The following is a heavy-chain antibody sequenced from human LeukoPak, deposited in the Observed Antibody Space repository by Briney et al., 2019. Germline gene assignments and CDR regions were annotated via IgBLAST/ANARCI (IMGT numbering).Heavy chain of an antibody. Sequence: SETLSLTCAVYGGSFSGYYWSWIRQPPGKGQEWIGEINHSGSTNYNPSLKSRVTISVDTSKNQFSLKLSSVTAADTAVYYCAATDSDFWSGRGDYWGQGTLVTVSS. J-gene: IGHJ4*02. CDR2: INHSGST. V-gene: IGHV4-34*01. CDR1: GGSFSGYY. D-gene: IGHD3-3*01. CDR3: AATDSDFWSGRGDY.